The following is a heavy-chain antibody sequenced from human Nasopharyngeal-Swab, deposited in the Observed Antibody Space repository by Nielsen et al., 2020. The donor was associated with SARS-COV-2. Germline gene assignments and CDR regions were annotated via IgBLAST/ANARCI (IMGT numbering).Heavy chain of an antibody. CDR2: IFYSGST. CDR3: VRRPYSFGYRDTFDI. J-gene: IGHJ3*02. Sequence: SETLSLTCIVSGGSISISSYYWGWIRQPPGKRLEWIGNIFYSGSTYYNPSLKSRVTISVDTSKNQFSLKLTSVTAADAAVYYCVRRPYSFGYRDTFDIWGQGTMVTVSS. D-gene: IGHD3-22*01. CDR1: GGSISISSYY. V-gene: IGHV4-39*01.